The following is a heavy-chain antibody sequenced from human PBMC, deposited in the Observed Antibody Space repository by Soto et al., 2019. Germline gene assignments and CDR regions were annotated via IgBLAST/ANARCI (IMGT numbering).Heavy chain of an antibody. J-gene: IGHJ4*02. CDR2: IYRTGST. Sequence: QVQLQESGPGLVKPSGTLSLTCAVSGGSFTSNNWWTWVRQPPGQGLEWIGEIYRTGSTNYNPSLKSRVTIALDKSANQFSLKVTSLTAADTAVYYCASRDPGTSVDYWGQGTLVTVSS. CDR3: ASRDPGTSVDY. V-gene: IGHV4-4*02. D-gene: IGHD1-7*01. CDR1: GGSFTSNNW.